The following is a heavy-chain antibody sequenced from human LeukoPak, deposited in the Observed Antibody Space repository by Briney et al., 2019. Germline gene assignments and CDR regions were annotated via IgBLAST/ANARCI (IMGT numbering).Heavy chain of an antibody. CDR2: IRSKANSYAT. Sequence: GGSLRLSCAASGFTFSGSAMHWVRQAPGKGLEWVGRIRSKANSYATAYAASVKGRFTISRDDSKNTAYLQMNSLKTEDTAVYYCTIAGGYVPEGYWGQGTLVTVSS. J-gene: IGHJ4*02. CDR1: GFTFSGSA. D-gene: IGHD5-12*01. CDR3: TIAGGYVPEGY. V-gene: IGHV3-73*01.